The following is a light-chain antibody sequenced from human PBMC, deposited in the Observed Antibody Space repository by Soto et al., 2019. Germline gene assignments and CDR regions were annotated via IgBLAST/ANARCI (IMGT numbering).Light chain of an antibody. CDR1: HSXLHITGETL. CDR2: EVS. CDR3: MQSTQLPPT. V-gene: IGKV2D-29*02. Sequence: DVVMTETPLSLSVTPRQPASISCKCSHSXLHITGETLLFWYLQKPGQSPQLLIYEVSTRVSGVPDRFSGSGSGTDFTLEISRVDTDDVGIYYCMQSTQLPPTFGQGTRLEIK. J-gene: IGKJ5*01.